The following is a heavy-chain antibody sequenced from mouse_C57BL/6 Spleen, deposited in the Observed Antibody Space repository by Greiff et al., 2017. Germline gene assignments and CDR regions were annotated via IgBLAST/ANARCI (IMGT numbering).Heavy chain of an antibody. CDR2: INPYNGDT. CDR3: ARVYYDSFAY. V-gene: IGHV1-20*01. D-gene: IGHD2-4*01. J-gene: IGHJ3*01. Sequence: EVQLVESGPELVKPGDSVKISCKASGYSFTGYFMNWVMQSHGKSLEWIGRINPYNGDTFYNQKFKGKATLTVDKSSSTAHMELRSLTSEDSAVYYCARVYYDSFAYWGQGTLVTVSA. CDR1: GYSFTGYF.